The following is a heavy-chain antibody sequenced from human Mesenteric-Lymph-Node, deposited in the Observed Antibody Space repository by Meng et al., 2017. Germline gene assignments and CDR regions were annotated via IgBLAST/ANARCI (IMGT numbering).Heavy chain of an antibody. V-gene: IGHV4-59*01. CDR2: IYYSGST. Sequence: GSLRLSCTVSGGSISPYYWSWVRQPPGQGLEWIGYIYYSGSTEYNPYLKSRVTISVDTSKSQFSLELRSVTAGDTAVYYCAKNGRGPYYHYGMDVWGQGTTVTVSS. CDR1: GGSISPYY. J-gene: IGHJ6*02. D-gene: IGHD2-8*01. CDR3: AKNGRGPYYHYGMDV.